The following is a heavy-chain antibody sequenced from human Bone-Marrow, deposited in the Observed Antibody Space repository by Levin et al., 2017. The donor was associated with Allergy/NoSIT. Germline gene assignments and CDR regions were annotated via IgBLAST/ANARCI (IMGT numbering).Heavy chain of an antibody. CDR1: GFTFSSYW. Sequence: GESLKISCAASGFTFSSYWMHWVRQAPGKGLVWVSGMNSDRSSTTYADPVKGRFTISRDNAKNTLYLQMNSLRAEDTAVYYCTRAMGIWGQGTLVTVSS. V-gene: IGHV3-74*01. D-gene: IGHD2-21*01. CDR2: MNSDRSST. J-gene: IGHJ4*02. CDR3: TRAMGI.